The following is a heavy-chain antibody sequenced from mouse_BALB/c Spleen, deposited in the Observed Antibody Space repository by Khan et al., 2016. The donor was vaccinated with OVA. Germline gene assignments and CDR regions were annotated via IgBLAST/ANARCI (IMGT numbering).Heavy chain of an antibody. Sequence: QVTLKESGPGTLQPSQTLSLTCSFAGFSLSISGMGVSWIRQPSGKGLEWLAHIYWDDHKRYNPSLKSRLTISKDTSRNKVFLKITSVDTADTATYYCVRRRDWYFDYWGQGTTLTVSS. CDR3: VRRRDWYFDY. D-gene: IGHD3-3*01. J-gene: IGHJ2*01. CDR1: GFSLSISGMG. V-gene: IGHV8-12*01. CDR2: IYWDDHK.